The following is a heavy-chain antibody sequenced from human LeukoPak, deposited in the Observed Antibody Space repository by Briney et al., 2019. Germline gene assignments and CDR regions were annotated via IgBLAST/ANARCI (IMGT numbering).Heavy chain of an antibody. CDR2: IKQDGSEK. D-gene: IGHD3-10*01. Sequence: GGSLRLSCAASGFTFSSYWMSWVRQAPGKGREWVANIKQDGSEKYYVDSVKGRFTISRDNAKNSLYLQMDSLRAEDTAVYYCARVMYYYGSGSFYFAYWGQGPLVTVSS. CDR3: ARVMYYYGSGSFYFAY. CDR1: GFTFSSYW. J-gene: IGHJ4*02. V-gene: IGHV3-7*01.